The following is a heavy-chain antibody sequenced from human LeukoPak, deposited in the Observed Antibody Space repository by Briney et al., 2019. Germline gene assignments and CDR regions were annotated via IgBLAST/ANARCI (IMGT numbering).Heavy chain of an antibody. V-gene: IGHV4-38-2*01. CDR2: IYHSGST. J-gene: IGHJ4*02. Sequence: SETLSLTCAVSGYSISSGYYWGWIRQPPGKGLEWIGSIYHSGSTYYNPSLKSRVTISVDTSKNQFSLKLSSVTASDTAVYYCARGRDGYISYYFDFWGQGTLVTVSS. CDR1: GYSISSGYY. D-gene: IGHD5-24*01. CDR3: ARGRDGYISYYFDF.